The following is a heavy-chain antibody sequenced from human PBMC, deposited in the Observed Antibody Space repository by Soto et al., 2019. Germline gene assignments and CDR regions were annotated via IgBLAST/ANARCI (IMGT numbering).Heavy chain of an antibody. J-gene: IGHJ4*02. D-gene: IGHD6-13*01. Sequence: QVQLVQSGAEVKNPGASVKVSCKASGYTFTKCGIGWVRQAPGQGLGWMGWISAYNGNTSYAQKHQGRVPMTTGTSTSTAYMALRCLRSDVTALYYCATKGTAAGGEYDYWGQGTLVAVSS. CDR3: ATKGTAAGGEYDY. CDR2: ISAYNGNT. V-gene: IGHV1-18*01. CDR1: GYTFTKCG.